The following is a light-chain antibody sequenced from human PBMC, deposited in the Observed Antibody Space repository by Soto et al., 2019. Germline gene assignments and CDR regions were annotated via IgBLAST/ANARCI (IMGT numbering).Light chain of an antibody. CDR3: HQYNNWPKT. J-gene: IGKJ5*01. CDR2: EAS. Sequence: EFVMTQSPATLSVSPGERPTLSCRASQSVSSNLAWYQQKPGQAPRLLIYEASTRATGISARFSGSGSGTEFTLTISSLQSEDFAVYYCHQYNNWPKTFGQGRLLEIK. V-gene: IGKV3-15*01. CDR1: QSVSSN.